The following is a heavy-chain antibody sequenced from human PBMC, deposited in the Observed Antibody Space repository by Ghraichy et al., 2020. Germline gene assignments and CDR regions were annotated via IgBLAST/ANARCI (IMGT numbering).Heavy chain of an antibody. J-gene: IGHJ6*02. CDR3: VLYTVRGLDV. Sequence: GESLNISCTASGFTFSDYWMSWVRQAPEKGLGWVANINQDGTARHYVDAVKGRFTVSRDNAKKSLYLEMNSLGVADTAVYYCVLYTVRGLDVWGQGTTVIVSS. CDR2: INQDGTAR. CDR1: GFTFSDYW. D-gene: IGHD3-10*01. V-gene: IGHV3-7*01.